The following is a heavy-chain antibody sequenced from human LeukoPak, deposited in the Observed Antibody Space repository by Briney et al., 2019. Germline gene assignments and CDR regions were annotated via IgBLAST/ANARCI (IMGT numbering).Heavy chain of an antibody. CDR1: GYTLTELS. D-gene: IGHD3-22*01. CDR2: IIPIFGTA. J-gene: IGHJ5*02. Sequence: SVKVSCKVSGYTLTELSMHWVRQAPGQGLEWMGGIIPIFGTANYAQKFQGRVTITTDESTSTAYMELSSLRSEDTAVYYCARDIDDSGRGTWGQGTLVTVSS. V-gene: IGHV1-69*05. CDR3: ARDIDDSGRGT.